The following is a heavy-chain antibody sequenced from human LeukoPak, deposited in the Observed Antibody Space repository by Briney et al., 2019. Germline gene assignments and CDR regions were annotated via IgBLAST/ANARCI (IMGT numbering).Heavy chain of an antibody. V-gene: IGHV1-24*01. CDR2: FDPEDGET. CDR1: GYTLTELS. J-gene: IGHJ4*02. CDR3: ATDLAAAGYYFDY. Sequence: ASVKVSCKVSGYTLTELSMHWVRQAPGKGLEWMGGFDPEDGETIYAQKFQGRVTMTEDTSTDAAYMELSSLRSEDTAVYYCATDLAAAGYYFDYWGQGTLVTVSS. D-gene: IGHD6-13*01.